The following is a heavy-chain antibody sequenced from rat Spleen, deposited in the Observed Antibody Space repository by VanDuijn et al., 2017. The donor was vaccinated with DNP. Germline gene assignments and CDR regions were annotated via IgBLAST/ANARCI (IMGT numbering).Heavy chain of an antibody. CDR2: IRSGGST. D-gene: IGHD1-4*01. J-gene: IGHJ3*01. CDR1: GFSLTDYS. V-gene: IGHV2-19*01. Sequence: QVQLKESGPGLVQPSQTLSLTCTVSGFSLTDYSIHWVRQPPGKGLEWMGRIRSGGSTDYNSTVKSRLSISRDPPKNQVFLKVNSLQTEDTDLYFCTRGGSGSNDWLAYWGKGTLVTVSS. CDR3: TRGGSGSNDWLAY.